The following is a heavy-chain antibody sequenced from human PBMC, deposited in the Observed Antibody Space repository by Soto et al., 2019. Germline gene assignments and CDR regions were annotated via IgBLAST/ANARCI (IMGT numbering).Heavy chain of an antibody. Sequence: GGSLRLACASARFAFMNSCRVWVRQGPWKGLEGVVRIKSKTDGWTTDYAAPVKCRFTISRDASNNPLYLQINSLNTEDTAVSYCTTASHYDLLTGHRLPYGMDVWGQGTTVTVSS. CDR3: TTASHYDLLTGHRLPYGMDV. V-gene: IGHV3-15*01. D-gene: IGHD3-9*01. CDR1: RFAFMNSC. CDR2: IKSKTDGWTT. J-gene: IGHJ6*02.